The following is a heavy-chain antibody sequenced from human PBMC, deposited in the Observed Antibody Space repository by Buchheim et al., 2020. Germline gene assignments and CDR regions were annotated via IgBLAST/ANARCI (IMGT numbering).Heavy chain of an antibody. J-gene: IGHJ5*02. CDR2: INHSGST. CDR3: ARGKPQRPWGVWGSFNWFDP. V-gene: IGHV4-34*01. Sequence: QVQLQQWGAGLLKPSKTLSLTCAVYGGSFSGYYWSWIRQPPGKGLEWIGEINHSGSTNYNPSLKSRVTISVDTSKNQFSLKLSSVTAADTAVYYCARGKPQRPWGVWGSFNWFDPWGQGTL. D-gene: IGHD3-16*01. CDR1: GGSFSGYY.